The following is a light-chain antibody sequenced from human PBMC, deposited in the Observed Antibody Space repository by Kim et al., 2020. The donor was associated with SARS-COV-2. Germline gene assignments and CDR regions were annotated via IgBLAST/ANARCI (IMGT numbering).Light chain of an antibody. V-gene: IGKV3-20*01. CDR1: QSVRSSY. CDR2: GAS. Sequence: GERATLSCRASQSVRSSYLAWYHQKPGQAPRLLIYGASSRATGIPDRFSGSGSGTDFTLTISRLEPEDFAVYYCQQYGSSPPVITFGQGTRLEIK. CDR3: QQYGSSPPVIT. J-gene: IGKJ5*01.